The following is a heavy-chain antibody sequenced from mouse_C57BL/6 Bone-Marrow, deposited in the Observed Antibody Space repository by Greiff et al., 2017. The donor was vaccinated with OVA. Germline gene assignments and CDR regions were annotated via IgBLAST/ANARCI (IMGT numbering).Heavy chain of an antibody. CDR3: ARHPVTTVVAPGAMDY. CDR2: ISSGGSYT. D-gene: IGHD1-1*01. V-gene: IGHV5-6*01. CDR1: GFTFSSYG. J-gene: IGHJ4*01. Sequence: EVQLVESGGDLVKPGGSLKLSCAASGFTFSSYGMSWVRQTPDKRLEWVATISSGGSYTYYPDSVKGRFTISRDNAKNTLYLQMSSLKSEDTAMYYCARHPVTTVVAPGAMDYWGQGTSVTVSS.